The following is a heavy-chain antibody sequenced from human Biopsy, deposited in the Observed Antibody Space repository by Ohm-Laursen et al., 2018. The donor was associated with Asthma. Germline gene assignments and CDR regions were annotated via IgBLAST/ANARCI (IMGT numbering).Heavy chain of an antibody. CDR2: IGGISATI. D-gene: IGHD3-22*01. J-gene: IGHJ4*02. V-gene: IGHV3-9*01. CDR3: AKVRSDWVITESFDY. CDR1: GFKFDEYT. Sequence: SLRLSCAASGFKFDEYTMHWVRQPPGKGREWVSGIGGISATIGYADSVEGRFTISRDNAKNSVFLHMDSLRPEDTAFYYCAKVRSDWVITESFDYWGQGVPVTVSS.